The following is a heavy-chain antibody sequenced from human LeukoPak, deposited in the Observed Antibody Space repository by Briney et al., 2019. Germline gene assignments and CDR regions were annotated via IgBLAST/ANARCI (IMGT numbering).Heavy chain of an antibody. D-gene: IGHD6-13*01. Sequence: GGSLRLSCAASGFTFSSYGMHWVRQAPGKGLEWVAVISYDGSNNYYADSVKGRFTISRDNSKNTLYLQMNSLRAEDTAVYYCARDPYSSSWYLFGWFDPWGQGTLVTVSS. CDR2: ISYDGSNN. CDR1: GFTFSSYG. CDR3: ARDPYSSSWYLFGWFDP. J-gene: IGHJ5*02. V-gene: IGHV3-30*19.